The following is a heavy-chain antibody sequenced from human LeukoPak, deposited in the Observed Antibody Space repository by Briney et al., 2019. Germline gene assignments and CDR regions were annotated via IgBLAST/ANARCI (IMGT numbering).Heavy chain of an antibody. CDR2: INHSGST. Sequence: PSETLSPTCAVYGGSFSGYYWSWIRQPPGKGLEWIGEINHSGSTNYSPSLKSRVTISVDTSKNQFSLKLSSVTAADTAVYYCARVLRRDGYNSWFDPWGQGTLVTVSS. J-gene: IGHJ5*02. CDR3: ARVLRRDGYNSWFDP. CDR1: GGSFSGYY. D-gene: IGHD5-12*01. V-gene: IGHV4-34*01.